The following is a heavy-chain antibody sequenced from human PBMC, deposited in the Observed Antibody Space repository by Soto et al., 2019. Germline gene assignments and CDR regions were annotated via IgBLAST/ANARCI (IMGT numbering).Heavy chain of an antibody. D-gene: IGHD5-12*01. Sequence: PSETLSLTCTVSGGSISSSIYYWGWIRHPPGKGLEWIGSIYYSGSTYYNPSLKSRVTISVDTSKNQFSLKLSSVTAADTAVYYCAKVGASGYDFYYYYGMDVWGQGTTVTVSS. V-gene: IGHV4-39*01. CDR1: GGSISSSIYY. J-gene: IGHJ6*02. CDR2: IYYSGST. CDR3: AKVGASGYDFYYYYGMDV.